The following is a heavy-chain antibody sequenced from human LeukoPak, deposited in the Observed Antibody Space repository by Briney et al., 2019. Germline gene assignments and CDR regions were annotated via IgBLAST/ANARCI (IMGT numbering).Heavy chain of an antibody. D-gene: IGHD6-19*01. CDR2: ISGTAGST. Sequence: PGGPLRLSCAASGFTFSTYAMSWVRQAPGKGLEWLSAISGTAGSTNYADSVKGRFAISRDNSQNTLSLQMHSLRAEDTAFYYCAKASDSAWRDDFDYWGQGTLVTVSS. V-gene: IGHV3-23*01. J-gene: IGHJ4*02. CDR3: AKASDSAWRDDFDY. CDR1: GFTFSTYA.